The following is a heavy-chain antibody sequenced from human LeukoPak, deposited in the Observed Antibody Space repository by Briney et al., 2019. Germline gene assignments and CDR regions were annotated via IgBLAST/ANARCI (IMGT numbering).Heavy chain of an antibody. D-gene: IGHD1-26*01. J-gene: IGHJ4*02. CDR1: GGSISSYY. CDR3: ARHTLSIVGASYFDY. Sequence: TETLSLTCTVSGGSISSYYWSWIRQPPGKGLEWIGYIYYSGSTNYNPSLKSRVTISVDPSKNQFSLKLSSVTAADTAVYYCARHTLSIVGASYFDYWGQGTLVTVSS. CDR2: IYYSGST. V-gene: IGHV4-59*08.